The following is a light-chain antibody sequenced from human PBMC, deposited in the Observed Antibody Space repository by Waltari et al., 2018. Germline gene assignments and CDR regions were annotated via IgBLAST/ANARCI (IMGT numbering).Light chain of an antibody. CDR1: SSDVGFYNY. CDR3: NSYTGSSSWV. CDR2: DVS. J-gene: IGLJ3*02. Sequence: QSALTQPASVSGSPGQSITISCYGTSSDVGFYNYFSWYQPHPGKAPKLMIYDVSQRPSGVSDRFSGSKSGNTASLTISGLQAEDEADYYCNSYTGSSSWVFGGGTKVTVL. V-gene: IGLV2-14*01.